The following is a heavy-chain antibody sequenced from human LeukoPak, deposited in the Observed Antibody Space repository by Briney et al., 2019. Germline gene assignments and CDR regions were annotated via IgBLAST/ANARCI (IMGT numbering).Heavy chain of an antibody. CDR3: ATGYSSGWTWYNWFDP. V-gene: IGHV1-24*01. D-gene: IGHD6-19*01. Sequence: ASVKVSCKVSGYTLTELSMHWVRQAPGKGLEWMGGFDPEDGKTIYAQKFQGRVTMTEDTSTDTAYMELSSLRSEDTAVYYRATGYSSGWTWYNWFDPWGQGTLVTVSS. J-gene: IGHJ5*02. CDR1: GYTLTELS. CDR2: FDPEDGKT.